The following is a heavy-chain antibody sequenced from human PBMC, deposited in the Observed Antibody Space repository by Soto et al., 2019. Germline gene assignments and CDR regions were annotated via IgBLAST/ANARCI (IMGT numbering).Heavy chain of an antibody. V-gene: IGHV4-30-2*01. J-gene: IGHJ4*02. CDR1: GGSISSGGYS. CDR3: ASAGGLGAVAAYY. Sequence: QLQLQESGSGLVKPSQTLSLTCAVSGGSISSGGYSWSWLRQPPGKGLEWIGYIYHSGSTYSNPSLKSRVTISVDRSKNQFSLKLSSVTAADTAVYYCASAGGLGAVAAYYWGQGTLVTVSS. D-gene: IGHD6-19*01. CDR2: IYHSGST.